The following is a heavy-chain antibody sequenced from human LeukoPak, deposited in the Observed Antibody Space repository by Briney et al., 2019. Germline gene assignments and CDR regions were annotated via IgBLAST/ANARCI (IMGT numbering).Heavy chain of an antibody. J-gene: IGHJ6*03. CDR1: RYTFSGYY. D-gene: IGHD6-19*01. CDR3: ARDGWYKSYMDV. CDR2: IDPNSGGT. Sequence: ASVKVSCEASRYTFSGYYIHWVRQAPGQGLEWMGWIDPNSGGTNYAQKFQGRVTMTREKSISTAYMELSRLRSDDTAVYYCARDGWYKSYMDVWGKGTTVIVSS. V-gene: IGHV1-2*02.